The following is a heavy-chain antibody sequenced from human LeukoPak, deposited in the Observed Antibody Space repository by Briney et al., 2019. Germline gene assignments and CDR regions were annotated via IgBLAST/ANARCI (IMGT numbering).Heavy chain of an antibody. J-gene: IGHJ4*02. Sequence: GGSLRLSCAASGFTFSSYSMNWVRQAPGKGLEWVSSISSSSSYIHYADSVKGRFTISRDNSKNTLYLQMNSLRAEDTAVYYCAKDDTAMVDYFDYWGQGTLVTVSS. V-gene: IGHV3-21*04. CDR2: ISSSSSYI. CDR3: AKDDTAMVDYFDY. CDR1: GFTFSSYS. D-gene: IGHD5-18*01.